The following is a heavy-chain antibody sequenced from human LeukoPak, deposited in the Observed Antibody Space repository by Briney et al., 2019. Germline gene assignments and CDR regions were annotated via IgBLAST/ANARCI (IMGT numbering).Heavy chain of an antibody. J-gene: IGHJ5*02. CDR3: ARDDCSSTSCYIGGWGSNWFDP. Sequence: MPSETLSLTCAVYGGSFSGYYWSWIRQPPGKGLEWIGEINHSGSTNYNPSLKSRVTISVDTSKNQFSLKLSSVTAADTAVYYCARDDCSSTSCYIGGWGSNWFDPWGQGTLVTVSS. CDR1: GGSFSGYY. D-gene: IGHD2-2*02. V-gene: IGHV4-34*01. CDR2: INHSGST.